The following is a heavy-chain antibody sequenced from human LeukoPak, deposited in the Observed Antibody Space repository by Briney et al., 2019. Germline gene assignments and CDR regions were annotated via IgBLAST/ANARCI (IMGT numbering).Heavy chain of an antibody. V-gene: IGHV3-23*01. CDR3: AKDRMGRVHYYYMDV. Sequence: GGSPRLSSAASGFTFRRYAMSWVPQAPGKGLEWVSAISGSGGSTYYADSAKGRFTISRDNSKNTLYLQMNSLRAEDTAVYYCAKDRMGRVHYYYMDVWGKGTTVTVSS. D-gene: IGHD1-26*01. J-gene: IGHJ6*03. CDR1: GFTFRRYA. CDR2: ISGSGGST.